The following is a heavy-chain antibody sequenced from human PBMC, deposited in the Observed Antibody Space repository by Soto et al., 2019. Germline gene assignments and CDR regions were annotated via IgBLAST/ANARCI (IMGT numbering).Heavy chain of an antibody. CDR2: IYYSGST. CDR3: ARQYSGYDYTYYYYYGMDV. CDR1: GGSISSSSYY. D-gene: IGHD5-12*01. J-gene: IGHJ6*02. V-gene: IGHV4-39*01. Sequence: PSETLSLTCTVSGGSISSSSYYWGWIRQPPGKGLEWIGSIYYSGSTYYNPSLKSRVTISVDTSKNQLSLKLSSVIAADTAVYYCARQYSGYDYTYYYYYGMDVWGQGTTVTVSS.